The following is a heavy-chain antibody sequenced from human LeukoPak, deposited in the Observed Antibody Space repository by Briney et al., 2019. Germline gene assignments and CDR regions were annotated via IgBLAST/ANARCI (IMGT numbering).Heavy chain of an antibody. D-gene: IGHD3-22*01. CDR1: GGSISSGSYY. V-gene: IGHV4-61*02. Sequence: SETLSLTCTVSGGSISSGSYYWSWIRQPAGKGLEWIGRIYTSGSTNYNPSLKSRVTISVDTSKNQFSLKLSSVTAADTAVYYCARAPHLSITMIVVGAFDIWGQGTMVTVSS. CDR2: IYTSGST. CDR3: ARAPHLSITMIVVGAFDI. J-gene: IGHJ3*02.